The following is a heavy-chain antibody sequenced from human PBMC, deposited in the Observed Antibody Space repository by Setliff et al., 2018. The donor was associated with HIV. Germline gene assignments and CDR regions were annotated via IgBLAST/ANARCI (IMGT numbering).Heavy chain of an antibody. CDR3: ARGLIPFYFDY. CDR2: TYYRSKFYN. Sequence: SQTLSLTCAISGDRVSSNSATWNWIRLSPSRGLEWLGRTYYRSKFYNDYAVSVKSRIIINPDTSKNQFSLQLNSVTPEDTAISYCARGLIPFYFDYWGQGTLVTVSS. J-gene: IGHJ4*02. V-gene: IGHV6-1*01. CDR1: GDRVSSNSAT.